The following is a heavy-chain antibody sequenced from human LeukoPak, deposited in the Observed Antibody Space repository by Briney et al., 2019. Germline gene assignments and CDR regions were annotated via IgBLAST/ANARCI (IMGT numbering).Heavy chain of an antibody. Sequence: GGSLRLSCAASGFTFSDYYMSWIRQAPGKGLEWLSYISKNGKTIYYADSVRGRFTISRDNAKKSVYLQMNSLRAEDTAVYYCATTGERGDIPWGQGTLVTVSS. V-gene: IGHV3-11*01. J-gene: IGHJ5*02. D-gene: IGHD3-10*01. CDR1: GFTFSDYY. CDR2: ISKNGKTI. CDR3: ATTGERGDIP.